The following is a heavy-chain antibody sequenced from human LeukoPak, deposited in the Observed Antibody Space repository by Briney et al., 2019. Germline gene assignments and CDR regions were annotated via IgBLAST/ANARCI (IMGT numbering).Heavy chain of an antibody. CDR1: GYTFTGYY. D-gene: IGHD1-26*01. V-gene: IGHV1-2*06. CDR2: INPNSGGT. CDR3: ARDLPLIKGAVDY. Sequence: GASVKVSCKASGYTFTGYYMHWVRQAPGQGLESMGRINPNSGGTNYAQKFQGRVTMTRDTSISTAYMELSRLRSDDTAVYYCARDLPLIKGAVDYWGQGTLVTVSS. J-gene: IGHJ4*02.